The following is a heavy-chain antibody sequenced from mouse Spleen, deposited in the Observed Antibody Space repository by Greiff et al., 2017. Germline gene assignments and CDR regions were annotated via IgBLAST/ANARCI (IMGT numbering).Heavy chain of an antibody. J-gene: IGHJ2*01. Sequence: QVQLQQPGTELVKPGASVKLSCQASGYTFTSYWMHWVKQRPGQGLEWIGNINPSNGGTNYNEKFKSKATLTVDKSSSTAYMQLSSLTSEDSAVYYCARDEDYYGSPLYYFDYWGQGTTLTVSS. CDR1: GYTFTSYW. D-gene: IGHD1-1*01. CDR3: ARDEDYYGSPLYYFDY. CDR2: INPSNGGT. V-gene: IGHV1-53*01.